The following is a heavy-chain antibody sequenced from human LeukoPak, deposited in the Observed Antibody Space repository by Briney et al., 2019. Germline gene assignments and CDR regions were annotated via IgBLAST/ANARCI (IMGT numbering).Heavy chain of an antibody. CDR1: GFTFSSYG. Sequence: GRSLRLSCAASGFTFSSYGMHWVRQAPGKGLEWVAVISYDGSNKYYADSVKGRFTISRDNSKNTLFLRVNSLRAEDTAVYYCARMATITGWFDPWGQGTLVTVSS. CDR2: ISYDGSNK. CDR3: ARMATITGWFDP. D-gene: IGHD5-24*01. J-gene: IGHJ5*02. V-gene: IGHV3-30*03.